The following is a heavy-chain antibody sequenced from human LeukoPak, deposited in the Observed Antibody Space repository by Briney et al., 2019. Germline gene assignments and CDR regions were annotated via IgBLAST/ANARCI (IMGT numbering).Heavy chain of an antibody. CDR3: ATAFDIRDPVAFDI. V-gene: IGHV1-69*05. CDR1: GGTFSSYA. J-gene: IGHJ3*02. D-gene: IGHD3-9*01. Sequence: GSSVKVSCKASGGTFSSYAISWVRQAPGQGLEWMGGIIPIFGTANYAQKFQGRVTITTDESTSTAYMELSSLRSEDTAVYYCATAFDIRDPVAFDIWGQGTMVTVSS. CDR2: IIPIFGTA.